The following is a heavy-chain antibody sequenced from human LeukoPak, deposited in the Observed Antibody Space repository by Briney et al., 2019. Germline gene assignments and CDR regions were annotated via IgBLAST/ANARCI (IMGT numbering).Heavy chain of an antibody. Sequence: GGSLRLSCAASGFTFSSYSMNWVRQAPGKGLEWVSSISSSSSYIYYADSVKGRFTISRDNAKNSPYLQMNSLRAEDTAVYYCARGSVDYYADYWGQGTLVTVSS. CDR2: ISSSSSYI. V-gene: IGHV3-21*01. D-gene: IGHD3-10*01. CDR3: ARGSVDYYADY. J-gene: IGHJ4*02. CDR1: GFTFSSYS.